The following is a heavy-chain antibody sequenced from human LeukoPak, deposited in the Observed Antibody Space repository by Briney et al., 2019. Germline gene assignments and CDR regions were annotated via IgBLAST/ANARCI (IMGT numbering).Heavy chain of an antibody. Sequence: GSLRLSCAASGFSVSINYMSWVRQAPGKGLEWIGGLYSGGSTYYNPSLKSRVTISVDTSKNQFALRVSSVTAADTAVYYCARVPRSYYYYYYMDVWGKGTTVTVSS. V-gene: IGHV4-39*06. CDR3: ARVPRSYYYYYYMDV. J-gene: IGHJ6*03. CDR2: LYSGGST. CDR1: GFSVSINY.